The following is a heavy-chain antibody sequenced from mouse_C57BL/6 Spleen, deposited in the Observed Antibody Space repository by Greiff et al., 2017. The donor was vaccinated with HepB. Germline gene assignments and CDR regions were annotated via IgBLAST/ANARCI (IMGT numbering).Heavy chain of an antibody. CDR1: GFTFSSYA. CDR3: ARVGDYDDFDY. J-gene: IGHJ2*01. V-gene: IGHV5-4*03. Sequence: EVKVVESGGGLVKPGGSLKLSCAASGFTFSSYAMSWVRQTPEKRLEWVATISDGGSYTYYPDNVKGRFTISRDNAKNNLYLQMSHLKSEDTAMYYGARVGDYDDFDYWGQGTTLTVSS. D-gene: IGHD2-4*01. CDR2: ISDGGSYT.